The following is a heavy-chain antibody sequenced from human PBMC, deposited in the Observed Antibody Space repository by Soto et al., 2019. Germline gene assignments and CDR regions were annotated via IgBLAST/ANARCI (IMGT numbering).Heavy chain of an antibody. V-gene: IGHV1-69*01. Sequence: QVQLVQSGAEVKKPGSSVKVSCKASGGTFSSYAISWVRQAPGQGLEWMGGIIPIFGTANYAQKFQGRVTITADESTSTAYMELSSLRSEDTAVYYCARSVIAAPLTTPYYYYYGMDVWGQGTTVTVSS. CDR3: ARSVIAAPLTTPYYYYYGMDV. D-gene: IGHD6-6*01. CDR2: IIPIFGTA. J-gene: IGHJ6*02. CDR1: GGTFSSYA.